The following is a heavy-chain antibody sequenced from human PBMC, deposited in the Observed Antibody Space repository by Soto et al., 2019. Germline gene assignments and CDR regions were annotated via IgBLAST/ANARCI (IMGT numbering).Heavy chain of an antibody. Sequence: GGSLRLSCAASGFTFSSYWMHWVRQAPGKGLVWVSRINSDGSSTSYADSVKGRFTISRDNAKNTLYLQMNSLRAEDTAVYYCARARSRTASPEDYYDTPFDYWGQGTLVTVSS. CDR2: INSDGSST. D-gene: IGHD3-22*01. V-gene: IGHV3-74*01. CDR3: ARARSRTASPEDYYDTPFDY. J-gene: IGHJ4*02. CDR1: GFTFSSYW.